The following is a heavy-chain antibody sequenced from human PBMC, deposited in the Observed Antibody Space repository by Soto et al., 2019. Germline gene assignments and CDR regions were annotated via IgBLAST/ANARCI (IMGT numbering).Heavy chain of an antibody. CDR2: ISSSSSYI. D-gene: IGHD3-3*01. Sequence: LRLSWAASAFTFSIYSMNWVLQAPGKGLEWVSSISSSSSYIYYADSVKGRFTISRDNAKNTLYLQMNSLRAEDTAVYYCARGGAYDFWSGYTYYYYGMDVWGQGTTVTVSS. J-gene: IGHJ6*02. CDR3: ARGGAYDFWSGYTYYYYGMDV. CDR1: AFTFSIYS. V-gene: IGHV3-21*01.